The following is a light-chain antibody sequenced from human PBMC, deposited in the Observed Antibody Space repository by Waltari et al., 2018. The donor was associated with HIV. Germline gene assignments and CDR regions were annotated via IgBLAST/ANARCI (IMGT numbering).Light chain of an antibody. CDR1: GSPFGLYTF. CDR3: ASFTGDNTVM. V-gene: IGLV2-14*03. CDR2: DVD. J-gene: IGLJ3*02. Sequence: AVTQPASVSGLPGQSTTLSCTGGGSPFGLYTFFSWYQQHSCKPPKLFLYDVDSRASGVSDRFSGAISGNTASLTISGLRAEVEAHYYCASFTGDNTVMFGGGTEVTVL.